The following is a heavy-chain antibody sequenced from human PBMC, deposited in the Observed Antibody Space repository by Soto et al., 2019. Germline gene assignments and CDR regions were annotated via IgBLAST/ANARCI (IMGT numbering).Heavy chain of an antibody. CDR3: ARDGNWNYVGYYYGMDV. Sequence: ASVKVSCKASGNTVPNYAIHWVRQAPGQRLEWMGWINGGNGNTYYSEHFQGRVTFTRDTSASTAYMELSSLRSEDTAIYYCARDGNWNYVGYYYGMDVWGQGTTVTVSS. D-gene: IGHD1-7*01. V-gene: IGHV1-3*01. CDR2: INGGNGNT. CDR1: GNTVPNYA. J-gene: IGHJ6*02.